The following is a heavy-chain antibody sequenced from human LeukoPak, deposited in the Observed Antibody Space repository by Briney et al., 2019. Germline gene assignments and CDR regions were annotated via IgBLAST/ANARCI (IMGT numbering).Heavy chain of an antibody. J-gene: IGHJ4*02. CDR2: ISYDGSNK. D-gene: IGHD3-22*01. Sequence: GGSLRLSCAASGLTFSSYGMHWVRQAPGKGLEWVAVISYDGSNKYYADSVKGRFTISRDNSKNTLYLQMNSLRAEDTAVYYCAKDYYDRRINYFDYWGQGTLVTVSS. V-gene: IGHV3-30*18. CDR1: GLTFSSYG. CDR3: AKDYYDRRINYFDY.